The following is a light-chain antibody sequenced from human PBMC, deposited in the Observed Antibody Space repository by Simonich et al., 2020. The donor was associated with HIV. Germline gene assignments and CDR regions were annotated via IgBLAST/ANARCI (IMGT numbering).Light chain of an antibody. CDR2: TAS. CDR1: QSISAW. Sequence: DIQMTQSPSTLSASVGDRVTITCRGSQSISAWLAWYQQKPGKAPKFLIYTASTLESGVPSRFSGSGSGTEFTLTISSLQPDDFATYYCQQYNGYSLTFGGGTKVEIK. CDR3: QQYNGYSLT. V-gene: IGKV1-5*03. J-gene: IGKJ4*01.